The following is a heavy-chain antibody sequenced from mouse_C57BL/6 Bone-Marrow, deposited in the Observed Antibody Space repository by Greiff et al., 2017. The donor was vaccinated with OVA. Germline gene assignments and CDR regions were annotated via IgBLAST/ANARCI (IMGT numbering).Heavy chain of an antibody. J-gene: IGHJ2*01. CDR2: IYPGDGDT. D-gene: IGHD1-1*01. V-gene: IGHV1-80*01. CDR3: ARGKNYYYGSSYGY. Sequence: QVQLQQSGAELVKPGASVKISCKASGYAFSSYWMNWVKQRPGKGLEWIGQIYPGDGDTNYNGKFKGKATLTADKSSSTAYMQLSSLTSEDSAVYFCARGKNYYYGSSYGYWGQGTTLTVSS. CDR1: GYAFSSYW.